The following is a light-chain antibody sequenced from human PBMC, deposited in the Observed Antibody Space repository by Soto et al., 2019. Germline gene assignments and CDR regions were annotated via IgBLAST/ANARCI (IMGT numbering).Light chain of an antibody. Sequence: QSVLTQPPSVSGAPGQRVTISCTGSSSNIGAGYGAHWYQQLPGTAPKLLIYDNNNRPSGVPDRFSGSKSGTSASLAITGLHSDDEADYYCQSFDSSLEGVLFGGGTKLTVL. CDR1: SSNIGAGYG. CDR3: QSFDSSLEGVL. V-gene: IGLV1-40*01. J-gene: IGLJ2*01. CDR2: DNN.